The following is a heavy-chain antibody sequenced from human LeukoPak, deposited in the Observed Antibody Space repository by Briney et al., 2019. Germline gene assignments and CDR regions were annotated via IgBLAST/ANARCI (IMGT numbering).Heavy chain of an antibody. CDR2: IYPGDSDT. CDR1: GYTFTSYW. D-gene: IGHD3-10*01. Sequence: KVSCKASGYTFTSYWIGWVRQMPGKGLEWMGIIYPGDSDTRYSPSFQGQVTISADKSISTAYLQWSSLKASDTAMYYCARRVRGVIPYYFDYWGQGTLVTVSS. CDR3: ARRVRGVIPYYFDY. V-gene: IGHV5-51*01. J-gene: IGHJ4*02.